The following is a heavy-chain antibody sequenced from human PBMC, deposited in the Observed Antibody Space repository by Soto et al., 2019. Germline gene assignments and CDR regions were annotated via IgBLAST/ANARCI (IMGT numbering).Heavy chain of an antibody. Sequence: GGSLRLSCAASGFTVSSNYMSWVRQAPGKGLEWVSVIYSGGSTYYADSVKGRFTISRDNSKNTLYLQMNSLRAEDTAVYYCAREVRLYYMDVWGKGTTVTVSS. CDR1: GFTVSSNY. V-gene: IGHV3-66*01. J-gene: IGHJ6*03. CDR2: IYSGGST. D-gene: IGHD4-17*01. CDR3: AREVRLYYMDV.